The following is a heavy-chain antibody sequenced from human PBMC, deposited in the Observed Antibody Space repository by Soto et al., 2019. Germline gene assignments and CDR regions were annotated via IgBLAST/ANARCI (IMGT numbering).Heavy chain of an antibody. V-gene: IGHV1-69*01. Sequence: QVQLVQSGAEVKKPGSSVKVSCKASGGTFSSYAISWVRQAPGQGLEWMGGIIPIFGTANYAQKFQGRVTMTADEATSTACMGLSSLRSEDTAVYYCAREGASGSQIGYWGQGTLVNVSS. CDR2: IIPIFGTA. J-gene: IGHJ4*02. CDR1: GGTFSSYA. CDR3: AREGASGSQIGY. D-gene: IGHD3-22*01.